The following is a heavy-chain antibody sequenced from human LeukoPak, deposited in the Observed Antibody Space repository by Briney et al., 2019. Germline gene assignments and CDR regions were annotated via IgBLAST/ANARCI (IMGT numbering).Heavy chain of an antibody. Sequence: PSETLSLTCAVYGGSFSGYYWSWIRQPPGKGLEWIGEINHSGSTNYNPSLKSRVTISVDTSKNQFSLKLSSVTAADTAVYYCARGRLNIAPNSGYGYWRYWGQGTLVTVSS. CDR2: INHSGST. V-gene: IGHV4-34*01. CDR1: GGSFSGYY. CDR3: ARGRLNIAPNSGYGYWRY. D-gene: IGHD5-12*01. J-gene: IGHJ4*02.